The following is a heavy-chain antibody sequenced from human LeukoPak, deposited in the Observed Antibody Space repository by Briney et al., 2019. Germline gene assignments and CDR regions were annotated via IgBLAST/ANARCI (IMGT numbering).Heavy chain of an antibody. CDR3: ARRAGAYSHPYDY. Sequence: GGSLRLSCAASGFTFSSYAMHWVRQAPGKGLEWGAVISYDGSNKYYADSVKGRFTISRDNSTNTLYLQMNSLRAEDTAVYYCARRAGAYSHPYDYWGQGTLVTVSS. CDR2: ISYDGSNK. D-gene: IGHD4/OR15-4a*01. J-gene: IGHJ4*02. CDR1: GFTFSSYA. V-gene: IGHV3-30*14.